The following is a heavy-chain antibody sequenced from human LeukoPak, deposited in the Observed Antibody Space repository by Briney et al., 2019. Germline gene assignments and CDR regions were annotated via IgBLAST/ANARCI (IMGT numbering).Heavy chain of an antibody. V-gene: IGHV1-69*04. Sequence: SVKVSCKASGGTFSSYAISWVRQAPGQGLEWMGRIIPILGIANYAQKFQGRVTITADKSTSTAYMELSSLRSEDTAVYYCARDGDWGYCSGGSCDWGQGTLVTVSS. J-gene: IGHJ4*02. CDR2: IIPILGIA. CDR3: ARDGDWGYCSGGSCD. D-gene: IGHD2-15*01. CDR1: GGTFSSYA.